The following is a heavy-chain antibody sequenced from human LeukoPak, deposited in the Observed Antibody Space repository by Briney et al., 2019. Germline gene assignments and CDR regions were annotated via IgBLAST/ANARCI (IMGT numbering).Heavy chain of an antibody. Sequence: SETLSLTCTVSGGSIGSRSYYWGWIRQPPGKGLEWIGSIYYSGSTYYNPSLKSRVTISVDTSKNQFSLKLSSVTAADTAVYYCARLRVISDYYDSIRSAFDIWGQGTMVTVSS. CDR2: IYYSGST. CDR1: GGSIGSRSYY. V-gene: IGHV4-39*01. CDR3: ARLRVISDYYDSIRSAFDI. J-gene: IGHJ3*02. D-gene: IGHD3-22*01.